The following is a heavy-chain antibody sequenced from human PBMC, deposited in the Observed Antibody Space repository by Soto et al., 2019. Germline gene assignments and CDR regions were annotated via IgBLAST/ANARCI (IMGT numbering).Heavy chain of an antibody. V-gene: IGHV3-23*01. D-gene: IGHD3-16*01. Sequence: LRLSCVASGFIFSDYAMTWIRQAPGKGLEWVATISASGGNIEYTDSLKGRFTISRDNSKKTVYLQINGLTADDTAVHYCAKVAGGLGYFDLWGRGTLVTVSS. CDR3: AKVAGGLGYFDL. CDR1: GFIFSDYA. J-gene: IGHJ2*01. CDR2: ISASGGNI.